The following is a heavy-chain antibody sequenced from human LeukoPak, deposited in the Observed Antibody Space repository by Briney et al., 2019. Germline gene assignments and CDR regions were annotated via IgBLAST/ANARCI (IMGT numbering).Heavy chain of an antibody. CDR3: ARAEYCSGGSCFAS. D-gene: IGHD2-15*01. Sequence: PSETLSLTCTVSGYSISSSSYYWGWIRQPPGKGLEWIGSIYYSGSTYYNPSLKSRVTISVDTSKNQFSLKLSSVTAADTAVYYCARAEYCSGGSCFASWGQGTLVTVSS. J-gene: IGHJ5*02. CDR2: IYYSGST. CDR1: GYSISSSSYY. V-gene: IGHV4-39*07.